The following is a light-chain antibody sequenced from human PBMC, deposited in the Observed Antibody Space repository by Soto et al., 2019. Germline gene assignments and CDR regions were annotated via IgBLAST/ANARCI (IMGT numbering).Light chain of an antibody. Sequence: DIQMTQSPSTLSASVGDRVTLTCRASQSINSWLTWYQQRTGKGPKLLIHKASILEGGVPSRFSGSAAVTEFTLTISSLQPDDFATYYCLQYNHYPLTFGGGTKVEIK. CDR1: QSINSW. CDR2: KAS. CDR3: LQYNHYPLT. J-gene: IGKJ4*01. V-gene: IGKV1-5*03.